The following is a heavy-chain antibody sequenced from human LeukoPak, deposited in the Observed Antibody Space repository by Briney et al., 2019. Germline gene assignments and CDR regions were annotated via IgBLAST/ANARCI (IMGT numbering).Heavy chain of an antibody. Sequence: SETLSLTCPVSGGSISSGGYYWSWIRQHPGKGLEWIGYIYYSGSTYYNPSLKSRVTISVDTSKNQFSLKLSSVTAADTAVYYCARAHRYCSSTSCQYYFDYWGQGTLVTVSS. CDR1: GGSISSGGYY. V-gene: IGHV4-31*03. CDR2: IYYSGST. D-gene: IGHD2-2*01. J-gene: IGHJ4*02. CDR3: ARAHRYCSSTSCQYYFDY.